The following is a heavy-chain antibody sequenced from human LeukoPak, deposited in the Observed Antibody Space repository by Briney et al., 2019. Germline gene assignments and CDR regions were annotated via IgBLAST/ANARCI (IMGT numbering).Heavy chain of an antibody. J-gene: IGHJ6*02. CDR2: ISGSGGST. Sequence: GGSLRLSRAASGFTFSSYAMSWVRQAPGKGLEWVSAISGSGGSTYYADSVKGRFTISRDNSKNTLYLQMNSLRAEDTAVYYCAKDPSSSWYYYYGMDVWGQGTTVTVSS. CDR1: GFTFSSYA. D-gene: IGHD6-13*01. CDR3: AKDPSSSWYYYYGMDV. V-gene: IGHV3-23*01.